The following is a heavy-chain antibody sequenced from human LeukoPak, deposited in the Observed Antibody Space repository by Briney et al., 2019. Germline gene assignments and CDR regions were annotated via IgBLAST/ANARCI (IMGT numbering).Heavy chain of an antibody. Sequence: GGSLRLSCAASGFTFSSYSMNWVRQAPGKGLEWVSYINSSSSTIYYADSVKGRFTISRDNAKNSLYLQMNSLRAEDMAVYYCASFSVTTYYYYYMDVWGKGTTVTVSS. CDR3: ASFSVTTYYYYYMDV. V-gene: IGHV3-48*04. D-gene: IGHD4-17*01. CDR1: GFTFSSYS. J-gene: IGHJ6*03. CDR2: INSSSSTI.